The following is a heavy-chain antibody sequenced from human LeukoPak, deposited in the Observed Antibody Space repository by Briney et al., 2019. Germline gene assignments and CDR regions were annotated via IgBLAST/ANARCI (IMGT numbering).Heavy chain of an antibody. V-gene: IGHV3-7*01. D-gene: IGHD3-3*01. CDR2: IKQDGSET. Sequence: GGSLRLSCAASGFTFSNYWMSWVRQAPRKGLEWVANIKQDGSETSYVDSVKGRSTISRDNAKNSLSLQMNSLRAEDTAVYYCVRGGGYYADWGQGTLVTVSS. J-gene: IGHJ4*02. CDR1: GFTFSNYW. CDR3: VRGGGYYAD.